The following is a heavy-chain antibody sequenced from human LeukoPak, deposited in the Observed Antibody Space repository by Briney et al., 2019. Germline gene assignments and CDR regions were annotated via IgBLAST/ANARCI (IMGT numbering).Heavy chain of an antibody. D-gene: IGHD3-3*01. Sequence: GGSLRLSCAASGFTFSSYSMNWVRQAPGKGLEWVSYISSSSSTIYYADSVKGRFTISRDNAKNSLYLQMNSLRAEDTAVYYCARDDDFWSGYPLDYWGQGTLITVSS. CDR2: ISSSSSTI. V-gene: IGHV3-48*04. CDR1: GFTFSSYS. J-gene: IGHJ4*02. CDR3: ARDDDFWSGYPLDY.